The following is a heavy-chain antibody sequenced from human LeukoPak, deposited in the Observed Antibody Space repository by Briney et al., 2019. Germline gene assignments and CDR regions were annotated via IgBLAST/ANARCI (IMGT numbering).Heavy chain of an antibody. CDR3: ARDQPYYYGPRENWFDP. J-gene: IGHJ5*02. V-gene: IGHV4-38-2*02. Sequence: PSETLSLTCAVSGYSISTGYYWGWIRQPPGKGLEWIGSISHTGNTYFNPSLKSRVTISVNTSKNQFSLKLTSVTAVDTAVYYCARDQPYYYGPRENWFDPWGQGTLVTVSS. CDR1: GYSISTGYY. D-gene: IGHD3-10*01. CDR2: ISHTGNT.